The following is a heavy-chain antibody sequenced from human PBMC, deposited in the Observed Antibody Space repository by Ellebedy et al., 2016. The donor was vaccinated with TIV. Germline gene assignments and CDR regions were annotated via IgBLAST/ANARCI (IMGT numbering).Heavy chain of an antibody. CDR3: ATDEGIY. CDR2: ISSGTSTV. J-gene: IGHJ4*02. V-gene: IGHV3-48*04. D-gene: IGHD3-10*01. Sequence: GESLKISCAASGFTFSTYSMNWVRQAPGKGLEWVSYISSGTSTVFYADSVKGRFTISRDNAKNSLYLQMDSLRAEDTAVYYCATDEGIYWGQGTLVTVSS. CDR1: GFTFSTYS.